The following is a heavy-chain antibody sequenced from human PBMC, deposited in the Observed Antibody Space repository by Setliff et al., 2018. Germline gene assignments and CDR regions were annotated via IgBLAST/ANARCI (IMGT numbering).Heavy chain of an antibody. CDR1: GGSISSSNW. CDR2: IYDSGST. CDR3: GGVGLLQSFDT. Sequence: SETLSLTCAVSGGSISSSNWWSWVRQPPGKGLEWIGSIYDSGSTHYSPSLRSRVTISVDTSKNQFSLKLTSVTAADTAVYYCGGVGLLQSFDTWGQGTKVTVSS. D-gene: IGHD3-22*01. J-gene: IGHJ3*02. V-gene: IGHV4-4*02.